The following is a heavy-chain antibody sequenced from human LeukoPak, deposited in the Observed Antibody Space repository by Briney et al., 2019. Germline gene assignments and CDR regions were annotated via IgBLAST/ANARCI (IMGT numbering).Heavy chain of an antibody. CDR1: GFTFSDYY. CDR2: ISSSSSYT. CDR3: ARDYPNYYGMDV. J-gene: IGHJ6*02. V-gene: IGHV3-11*06. Sequence: GGSLRLSCAASGFTFSDYYMSWIRQAPGKGLEWVSYISSSSSYTNYADSVKGRFTISRDNAKNSLYLQMNSLRAEDTAVYYCARDYPNYYGMDVWGQGTTVTASS.